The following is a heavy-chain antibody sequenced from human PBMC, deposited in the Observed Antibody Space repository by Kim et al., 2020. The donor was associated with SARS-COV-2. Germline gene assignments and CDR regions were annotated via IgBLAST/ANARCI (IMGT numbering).Heavy chain of an antibody. Sequence: SETLSLTCTVSGGSVSSGTYYWSWIRQPPGKGLEWIAYFYSSGSTNYNPSLNSRVTVSVDTSKNHFSLRLSSVTAADTAVYYCAREAFGPPYYYYGVNVWGQGTTVTVSS. CDR2: FYSSGST. CDR3: AREAFGPPYYYYGVNV. J-gene: IGHJ6*02. CDR1: GGSVSSGTYY. D-gene: IGHD3-10*01. V-gene: IGHV4-61*03.